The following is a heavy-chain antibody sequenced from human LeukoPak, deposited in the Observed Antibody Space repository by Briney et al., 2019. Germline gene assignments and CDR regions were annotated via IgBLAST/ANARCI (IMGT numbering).Heavy chain of an antibody. CDR2: ISWNSGSI. CDR3: AKDMSPRMTFGGVIATFDY. Sequence: PGGSLRLSCAASGFTFDDYAMHWVRQAPGKGLEWVSGISWNSGSIGYADSVKGRFTISRDNAKNSLYLQMNSLRAEDTALYYCAKDMSPRMTFGGVIATFDYWGQGTLVTVSS. D-gene: IGHD3-16*02. J-gene: IGHJ4*02. V-gene: IGHV3-9*01. CDR1: GFTFDDYA.